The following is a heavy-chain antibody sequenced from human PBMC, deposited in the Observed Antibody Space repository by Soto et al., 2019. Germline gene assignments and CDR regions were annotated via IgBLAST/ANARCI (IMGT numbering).Heavy chain of an antibody. CDR2: IDPSDSYT. CDR3: ARPYCSAGSGNLYGMDV. V-gene: IGHV5-10-1*03. J-gene: IGHJ6*02. Sequence: EVQLVQSGAEVKKPGESLRISCKGSGYSFTSYWITWVRQVPGKGLEWMGTIDPSDSYTNYSPSFQGHVTISTDTSIGAAYLQWSSLKASDTATYYCARPYCSAGSGNLYGMDVWGQGTTVTVSS. D-gene: IGHD2-15*01. CDR1: GYSFTSYW.